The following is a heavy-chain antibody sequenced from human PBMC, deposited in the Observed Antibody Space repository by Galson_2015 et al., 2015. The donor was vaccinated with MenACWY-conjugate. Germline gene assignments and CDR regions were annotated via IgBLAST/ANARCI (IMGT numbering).Heavy chain of an antibody. D-gene: IGHD1-1*01. CDR3: TRGHAATRYFDS. CDR2: SRNKASSYST. Sequence: SLRLSCASSGFTFSDRYMDWIRQAPGKGLEWVARSRNKASSYSTEYAASVKGRFTVSRDESGNTLYLEMSSLKSEDTAVYFCTRGHAATRYFDSWGQGTLVTVSS. CDR1: GFTFSDRY. V-gene: IGHV3-72*01. J-gene: IGHJ4*02.